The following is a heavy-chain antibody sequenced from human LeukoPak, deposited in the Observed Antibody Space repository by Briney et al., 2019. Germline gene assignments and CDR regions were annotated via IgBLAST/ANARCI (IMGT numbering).Heavy chain of an antibody. D-gene: IGHD3-10*01. J-gene: IGHJ6*02. CDR3: TTGPFDYYGSASYLANGMDV. V-gene: IGHV3-15*01. CDR2: IKSKTDGGTT. CDR1: GFTFSNAW. Sequence: PGGSLRLSCAASGFTFSNAWMSWVRQAPRKGLEWVGRIKSKTDGGTTDYTAPVEGRFTISRDDSKNTLYLQMNSLKTEDTAVYYCTTGPFDYYGSASYLANGMDVWGQGTTVTVSS.